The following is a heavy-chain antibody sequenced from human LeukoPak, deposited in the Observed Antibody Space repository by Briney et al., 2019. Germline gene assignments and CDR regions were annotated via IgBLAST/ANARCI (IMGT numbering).Heavy chain of an antibody. Sequence: SETLSLTCTVSGGSISSNGYYWAWFRQPPGKGLEWIGGIYYSGSTYYNPSLKSRVTISVDTSKNQFSLKLSSVTAADTAVYYCARPSLYSSSWYLSHAIDIWGQGTMVTVSS. CDR3: ARPSLYSSSWYLSHAIDI. V-gene: IGHV4-39*01. J-gene: IGHJ3*02. CDR2: IYYSGST. CDR1: GGSISSNGYY. D-gene: IGHD6-13*01.